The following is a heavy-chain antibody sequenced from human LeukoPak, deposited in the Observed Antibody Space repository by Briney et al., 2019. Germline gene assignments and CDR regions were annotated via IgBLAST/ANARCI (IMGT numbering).Heavy chain of an antibody. CDR2: INPSGGST. D-gene: IGHD6-19*01. Sequence: GASVKVSCKASGYTFTSYYMHWVRQAPGQGLEWMGVINPSGGSTSYAQKFQGRVTMTRDTSTSTVYMELSSLRSEDTAVYYCARDRNRGIAVDWGQGTLVTVSS. J-gene: IGHJ4*02. V-gene: IGHV1-46*01. CDR1: GYTFTSYY. CDR3: ARDRNRGIAVD.